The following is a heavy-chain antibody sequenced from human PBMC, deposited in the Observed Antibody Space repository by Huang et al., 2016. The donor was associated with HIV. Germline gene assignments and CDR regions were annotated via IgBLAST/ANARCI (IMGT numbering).Heavy chain of an antibody. CDR2: IYYSGST. Sequence: QLQLQESGPGLVKPSETLSLTCTVSGGSISSSSYYWGWIRQPPGKGLEWIGGIYYSGSTYYNPALKSRVTISVDTSKNQFSLKLSSVTAADTAVYYCARRVGLASGSYTFDYWGQGTLVTVSS. V-gene: IGHV4-39*01. D-gene: IGHD3-10*01. CDR1: GGSISSSSYY. CDR3: ARRVGLASGSYTFDY. J-gene: IGHJ4*02.